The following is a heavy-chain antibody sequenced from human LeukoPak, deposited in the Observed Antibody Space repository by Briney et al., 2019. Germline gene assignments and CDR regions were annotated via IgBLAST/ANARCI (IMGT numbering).Heavy chain of an antibody. D-gene: IGHD5-18*01. CDR1: GFTFSSYA. CDR3: VRGQTKRGYSYGHFDY. J-gene: IGHJ4*02. Sequence: GRSLRLSCAASGFTFSSYAMHWVRQAPGKGLEWVAVISYDGSNKYYADSVKGRFTISRDNSKNTLYLQMNSLRAEDTAVYYCVRGQTKRGYSYGHFDYWGQGTLVTVSS. CDR2: ISYDGSNK. V-gene: IGHV3-30*01.